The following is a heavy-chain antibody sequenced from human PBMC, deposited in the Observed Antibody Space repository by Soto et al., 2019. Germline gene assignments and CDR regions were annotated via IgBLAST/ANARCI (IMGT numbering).Heavy chain of an antibody. CDR1: GGSISSGGYF. J-gene: IGHJ5*02. Sequence: SSETLSLTCAVSGGSISSGGYFWSWIRQPPGKGLEWIGYIYHSGSTYYNPSLKSRVTISVDRSKNQFSLKLSSVTAADTAVYYCARVPGPWGQGTLVTSPQ. CDR3: ARVPGP. D-gene: IGHD7-27*01. V-gene: IGHV4-30-2*01. CDR2: IYHSGST.